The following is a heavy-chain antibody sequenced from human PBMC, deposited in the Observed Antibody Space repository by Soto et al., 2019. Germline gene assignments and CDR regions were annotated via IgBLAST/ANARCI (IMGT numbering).Heavy chain of an antibody. Sequence: QVQLQQWGAGLLKPSETLSLTCAVYGGSFSGYYWSWIRQPPGKGLEWIGEINHSGSTNYNPSLKSRVTISVDTSKNQFSLKLSSVTAADTAVYYCARSLNVDTAMVTRFAYWGQGTLVTVSS. D-gene: IGHD5-18*01. CDR3: ARSLNVDTAMVTRFAY. J-gene: IGHJ4*02. CDR1: GGSFSGYY. V-gene: IGHV4-34*01. CDR2: INHSGST.